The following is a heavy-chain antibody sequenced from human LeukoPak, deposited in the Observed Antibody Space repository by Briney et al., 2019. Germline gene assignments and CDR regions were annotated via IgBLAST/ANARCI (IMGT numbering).Heavy chain of an antibody. J-gene: IGHJ6*03. CDR1: GGTFSSYA. Sequence: ASVKVSCKASGGTFSSYAISWVRQVPGQGLEWMGGIIPIFGTANYAQKFQGRVTITTDESTSTAYMELSSLRSEDTAVYYCALGIAAGYYYMDVWGKGTTVTVSS. CDR3: ALGIAAGYYYMDV. D-gene: IGHD6-13*01. V-gene: IGHV1-69*05. CDR2: IIPIFGTA.